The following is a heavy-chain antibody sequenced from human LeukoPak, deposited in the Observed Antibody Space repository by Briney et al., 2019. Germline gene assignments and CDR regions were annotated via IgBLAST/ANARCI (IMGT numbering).Heavy chain of an antibody. CDR3: ARPYVELGMLWYFDL. J-gene: IGHJ2*01. Sequence: GSLRLSCAASGFTLHSSWMSWVRQAPGRGLEWVAHIRQDGSETYYVDSVKGRFTISRDIAQNSLYLQMNSLRAEDTAVYYCARPYVELGMLWYFDLWGRGTLVTVSS. D-gene: IGHD7-27*01. CDR2: IRQDGSET. CDR1: GFTLHSSW. V-gene: IGHV3-7*01.